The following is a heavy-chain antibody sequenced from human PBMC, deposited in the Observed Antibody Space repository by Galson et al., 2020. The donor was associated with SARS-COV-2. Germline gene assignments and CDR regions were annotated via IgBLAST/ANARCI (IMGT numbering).Heavy chain of an antibody. CDR2: ISGSGGNT. Sequence: GESLKISCAASRFTFSSYAMSWVRQAPGKGLEWVSAISGSGGNTYYADSVKGRFTISRDNSKNTLYLQMNSLRAEDTAVYYCAKLVGSRPNWFDPWGQGTLVTVSS. D-gene: IGHD6-13*01. V-gene: IGHV3-23*01. J-gene: IGHJ5*02. CDR3: AKLVGSRPNWFDP. CDR1: RFTFSSYA.